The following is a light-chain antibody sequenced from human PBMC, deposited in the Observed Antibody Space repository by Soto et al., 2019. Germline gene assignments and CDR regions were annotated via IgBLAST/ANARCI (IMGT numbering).Light chain of an antibody. Sequence: QSTLAQPASVSGSPGQSITISCTRNSSDIGGYSYVSWYQQLPGKAPKLMIYDVSDRPSGVSNRFSGSKSGNTASLTISGLQAEDEADYYCSSYTSSSLHVFGTGTKVTVL. CDR1: SSDIGGYSY. CDR2: DVS. V-gene: IGLV2-14*01. CDR3: SSYTSSSLHV. J-gene: IGLJ1*01.